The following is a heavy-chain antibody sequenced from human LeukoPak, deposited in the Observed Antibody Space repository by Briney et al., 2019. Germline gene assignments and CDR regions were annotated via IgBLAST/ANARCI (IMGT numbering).Heavy chain of an antibody. Sequence: GGSLRLSCAASGFTVSTYYMTWVRQAPGRGLECVSVIYSGGSTYYADSVKGRFTVSRDNSKNTLYLQMNSLRAEDTAMYYCARGLGYCTSTTCLLPFDYWGQGTLVTVSS. D-gene: IGHD2-2*01. CDR3: ARGLGYCTSTTCLLPFDY. J-gene: IGHJ4*02. V-gene: IGHV3-53*01. CDR2: IYSGGST. CDR1: GFTVSTYY.